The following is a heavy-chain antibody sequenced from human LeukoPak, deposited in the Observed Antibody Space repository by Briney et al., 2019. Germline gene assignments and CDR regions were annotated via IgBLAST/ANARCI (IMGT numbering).Heavy chain of an antibody. Sequence: PGRSLRLSWAASGFTFSSYAMSWVRQAPGKGLEWVSVISGSGGSTYYADSVKGRFTISRDNSKNTLYLQMNSLRVEDTAGYYCAKSPVPYCSGGSCYGMDVWGQGTTVTVSS. CDR3: AKSPVPYCSGGSCYGMDV. CDR1: GFTFSSYA. V-gene: IGHV3-23*01. D-gene: IGHD2-15*01. J-gene: IGHJ6*02. CDR2: ISGSGGST.